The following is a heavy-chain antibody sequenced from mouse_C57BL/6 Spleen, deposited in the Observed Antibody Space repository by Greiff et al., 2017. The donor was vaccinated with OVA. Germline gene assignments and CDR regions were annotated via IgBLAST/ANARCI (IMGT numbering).Heavy chain of an antibody. D-gene: IGHD2-4*01. CDR3: ARGGYYDYDESMDY. CDR1: GYSITSGYY. Sequence: VQLKQSGPGLVKPSQSLSLTCSVTGYSITSGYYWNWIRQFPGNKLEWMGYISYDGSNNYNPSLKNRISITRDTSKNQFFLKLNSVTTEDTATYYCARGGYYDYDESMDYWGQGTSVTVSS. J-gene: IGHJ4*01. CDR2: ISYDGSN. V-gene: IGHV3-6*01.